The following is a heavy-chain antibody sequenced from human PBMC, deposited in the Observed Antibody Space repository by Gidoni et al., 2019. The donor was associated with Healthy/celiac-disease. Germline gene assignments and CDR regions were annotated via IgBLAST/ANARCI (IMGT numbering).Heavy chain of an antibody. CDR3: ARASSNYDFWSGSAD. D-gene: IGHD3-3*01. J-gene: IGHJ4*02. CDR1: GFTFRSYA. CDR2: ISYDGSNK. Sequence: VQLVASGGGVVQPGRYLRLSCAASGFTFRSYAMHWVRQAPGKGLEWVAVISYDGSNKYYADSVKGRFTISRDNSKNTLYLQMNSLRAEDTAVYYCARASSNYDFWSGSADWGQGTLVTVSS. V-gene: IGHV3-30-3*01.